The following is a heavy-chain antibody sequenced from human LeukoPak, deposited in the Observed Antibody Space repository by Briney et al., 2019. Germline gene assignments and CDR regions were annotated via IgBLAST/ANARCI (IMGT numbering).Heavy chain of an antibody. CDR3: ARDDRDYVGAFDI. D-gene: IGHD3-10*02. Sequence: SVKVSCKASGGTFSSYAISWVRQAPGQGLEWMGRIIPILGIANYAQKFQGRVTITADKSTSTAYMELSSLRSEDTAVYYCARDDRDYVGAFDIWGQGTMVTASS. CDR2: IIPILGIA. J-gene: IGHJ3*02. CDR1: GGTFSSYA. V-gene: IGHV1-69*04.